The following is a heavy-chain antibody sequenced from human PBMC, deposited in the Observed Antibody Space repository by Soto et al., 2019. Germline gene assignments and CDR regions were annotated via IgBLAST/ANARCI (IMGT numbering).Heavy chain of an antibody. D-gene: IGHD3-3*01. CDR3: AREGITIFGVVTTY. V-gene: IGHV3-48*01. Sequence: PGGSLRLSCAASGFTFSSYSMNWVRQAPGKGLEWVSYISSSSSTIYYADSVKGRFTISRDNAKNSLYLQMNSLRAEDTAVYYCAREGITIFGVVTTYWGQGTLVTVSS. CDR2: ISSSSSTI. J-gene: IGHJ4*02. CDR1: GFTFSSYS.